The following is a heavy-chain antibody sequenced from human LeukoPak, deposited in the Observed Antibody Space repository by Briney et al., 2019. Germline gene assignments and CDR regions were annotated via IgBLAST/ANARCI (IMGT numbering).Heavy chain of an antibody. CDR3: ARDWFQWFENYGMDV. Sequence: GASVKVSCKASGYTFTSYGISWVRQAPGQGLEWMGWISAYNGNTNYAQKLQGRVTMTTDTSTSTAYMELRSLRSDDTAVYYCARDWFQWFENYGMDVWGQGTTVTVSS. CDR2: ISAYNGNT. J-gene: IGHJ6*02. V-gene: IGHV1-18*01. CDR1: GYTFTSYG. D-gene: IGHD3-10*01.